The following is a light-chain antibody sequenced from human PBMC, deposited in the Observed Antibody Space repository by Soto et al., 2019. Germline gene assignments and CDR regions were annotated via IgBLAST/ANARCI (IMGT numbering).Light chain of an antibody. V-gene: IGKV3-15*01. Sequence: EVVLTQSPDTLSVSPLERATLXCRASQSVSSNLAWYQQKPGQAPRLLIYGASTRATGIPARFSGSGSGTEFTLSIGSLQSEDFAVYYCQQYNDWPPTFGQGTKVDNK. J-gene: IGKJ1*01. CDR2: GAS. CDR3: QQYNDWPPT. CDR1: QSVSSN.